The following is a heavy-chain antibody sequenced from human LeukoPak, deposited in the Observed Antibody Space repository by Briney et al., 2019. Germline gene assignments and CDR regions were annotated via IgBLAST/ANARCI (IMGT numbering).Heavy chain of an antibody. CDR3: ARDFYTRYSDL. CDR2: IWYDGSNK. CDR1: GFTLSSYG. Sequence: GGSLRLSCAASGFTLSSYGMHWVRQAPGKGLEWVAVIWYDGSNKYYADSVKGRFTISRDNSKNTLYLQMNSLRAEDTAVYYCARDFYTRYSDLWGSGTLVTVSS. V-gene: IGHV3-33*01. J-gene: IGHJ2*01. D-gene: IGHD3-16*01.